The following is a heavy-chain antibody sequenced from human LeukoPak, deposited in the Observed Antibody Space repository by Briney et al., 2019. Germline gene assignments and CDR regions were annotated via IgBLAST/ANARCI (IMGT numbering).Heavy chain of an antibody. CDR1: GFTFSDYY. V-gene: IGHV3-11*01. Sequence: GGSLRLSCAASGFTFSDYYMSWIRQAPGKGLEWVSYISSSGSTIYYADSVKGRFTISRDNYKNTLYLQMNSLRAEDTAVYYCAKVDYYDSSGNYPNWFDPWGQGTLVTVSS. CDR2: ISSSGSTI. D-gene: IGHD3-22*01. CDR3: AKVDYYDSSGNYPNWFDP. J-gene: IGHJ5*02.